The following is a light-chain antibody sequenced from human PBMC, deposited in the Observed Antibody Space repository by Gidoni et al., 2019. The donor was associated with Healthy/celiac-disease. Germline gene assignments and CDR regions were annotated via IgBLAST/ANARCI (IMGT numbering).Light chain of an antibody. CDR2: GAA. V-gene: IGKV3-15*01. CDR3: RQYNNRPPLT. CDR1: QSVSSS. Sequence: DIVFMQSPATLSVPPGERATLPCRASQSVSSSLAWYQQNPRGAPRLLIYGAATRTAGIPAECSSGSGGAKVTIIISSRLYEDFAVDYCRQYNNRPPLTFGGGTKVEIK. J-gene: IGKJ4*01.